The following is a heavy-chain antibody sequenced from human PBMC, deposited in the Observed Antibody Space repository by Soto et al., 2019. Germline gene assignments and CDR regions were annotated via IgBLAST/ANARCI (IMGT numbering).Heavy chain of an antibody. V-gene: IGHV5-51*01. CDR1: GYSFISYW. Sequence: PGASLKISCKGCGYSFISYWVGWVRQMPGKGLEWMGIIYPGDSDTRYSPSFQGQVTISADKSISTAYLQWSSLKASDTAMYYCARRATIFGASGAFDIWGQGTMVTVSS. J-gene: IGHJ3*02. CDR2: IYPGDSDT. CDR3: ARRATIFGASGAFDI. D-gene: IGHD3-3*01.